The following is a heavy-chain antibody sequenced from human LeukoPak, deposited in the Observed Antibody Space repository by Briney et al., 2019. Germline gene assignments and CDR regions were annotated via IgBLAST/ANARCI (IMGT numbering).Heavy chain of an antibody. CDR3: ARGPRMLVAGSYYFDY. J-gene: IGHJ4*02. CDR2: INVNGAAM. CDR1: GFSFKDYY. V-gene: IGHV3-11*01. Sequence: GGSLRLSCAASGFSFKDYYFSWIRQAPGKGLEWVSFINVNGAAMYYADSVKGRFTISRDNAKNSIYLEMNSLRAEDTAVYYCARGPRMLVAGSYYFDYWGQGSLVTVSS. D-gene: IGHD3-22*01.